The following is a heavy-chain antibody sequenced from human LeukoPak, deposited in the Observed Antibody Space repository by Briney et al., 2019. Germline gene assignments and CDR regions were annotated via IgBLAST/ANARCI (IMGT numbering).Heavy chain of an antibody. CDR2: TSAYNGNA. CDR1: GYTFTSYG. V-gene: IGHV1-18*01. D-gene: IGHD3-10*01. Sequence: ASVKVSCKASGYTFTSYGISWVRQAPGQGLEWMGWTSAYNGNANYAQKLQGRVTMTTDTSTSTAYMELRSLRSDDTAVYYCARETMVRGVIITSYDYWGQGTLVTVSS. J-gene: IGHJ4*02. CDR3: ARETMVRGVIITSYDY.